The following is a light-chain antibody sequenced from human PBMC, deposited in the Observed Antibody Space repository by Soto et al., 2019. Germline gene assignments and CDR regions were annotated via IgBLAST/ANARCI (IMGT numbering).Light chain of an antibody. J-gene: IGLJ1*01. CDR2: DNN. V-gene: IGLV1-51*01. CDR3: GTWDRSLDSHYV. CDR1: SSNIGNNY. Sequence: QSVLTQPPSVSATPGQKVTISCSGSSSNIGNNYVSWYQQLPGTPPKLLIYDNNKRPSGIPDRFSGSKSGTSATLGITGLQTGDEAEYYCGTWDRSLDSHYVFGTGTQLTVL.